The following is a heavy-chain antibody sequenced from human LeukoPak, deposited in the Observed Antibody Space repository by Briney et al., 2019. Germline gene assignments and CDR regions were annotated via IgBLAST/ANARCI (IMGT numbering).Heavy chain of an antibody. Sequence: GASVKVSCKASGYTFTGYYMHWVRQAPGQGLEWMGGIIPIFGTANYAQKFQGRVTITADKSTSTAYMELSSLRSEDTAVYYCARDHCTNGVCYGKKYFDYWGQGTLVTVSS. J-gene: IGHJ4*02. D-gene: IGHD2-8*01. CDR2: IIPIFGTA. V-gene: IGHV1-69*06. CDR3: ARDHCTNGVCYGKKYFDY. CDR1: GYTFTGYY.